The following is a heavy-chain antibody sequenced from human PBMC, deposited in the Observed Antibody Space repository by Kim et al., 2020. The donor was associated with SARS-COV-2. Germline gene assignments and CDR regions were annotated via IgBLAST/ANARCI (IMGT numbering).Heavy chain of an antibody. J-gene: IGHJ3*02. D-gene: IGHD6-13*01. V-gene: IGHV3-11*04. CDR3: ARPGKSSSWYGSFDI. Sequence: DSVKGRFTISRDNAKNSLYLQMNSLRAEDTAVYYCARPGKSSSWYGSFDIWGQGTMVTVSS.